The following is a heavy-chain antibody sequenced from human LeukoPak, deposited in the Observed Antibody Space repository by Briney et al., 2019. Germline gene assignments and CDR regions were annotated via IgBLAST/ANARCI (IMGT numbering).Heavy chain of an antibody. CDR1: GYSFTSYW. V-gene: IGHV5-51*01. CDR3: ARRPDYGDVYIDY. D-gene: IGHD4-17*01. Sequence: GESLKISCKGSGYSFTSYWIGWERQMPGKGLEWMGIIYPGGSDTRYRPSFQCQVTISADKSITTAYLQWSSLKASDTAIYYCARRPDYGDVYIDYWGQGTLVTVSS. J-gene: IGHJ4*02. CDR2: IYPGGSDT.